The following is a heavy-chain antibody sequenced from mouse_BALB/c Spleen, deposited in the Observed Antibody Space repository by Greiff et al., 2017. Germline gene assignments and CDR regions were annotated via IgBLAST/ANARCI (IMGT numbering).Heavy chain of an antibody. Sequence: VKLQESGAELAKPGASVKMSCTASGYTFTSYWMHWVKQRPGQGLEWIGYINPSTGYTEYNQKFKDKATWTADKSSSTAYMQLSSLTSEDSAVYYCARRTTVVADYWGQGTTRTVAS. D-gene: IGHD1-1*01. CDR2: INPSTGYT. V-gene: IGHV1-7*01. J-gene: IGHJ2*01. CDR3: ARRTTVVADY. CDR1: GYTFTSYW.